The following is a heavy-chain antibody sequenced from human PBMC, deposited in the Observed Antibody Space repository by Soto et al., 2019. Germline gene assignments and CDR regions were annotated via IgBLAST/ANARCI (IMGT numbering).Heavy chain of an antibody. V-gene: IGHV4-39*01. J-gene: IGHJ4*02. CDR1: GGSITSSSYY. D-gene: IGHD3-3*01. Sequence: SETLSLTCTVSGGSITSSSYYWGWIRQPPGKGLEWIGTIYYSGSTYYNPSLKSRVTISVDTSKNQFSLNLSSVTAADTAVYYCVQQHYDRSGSPVGYFVAWAQGNLVTVSS. CDR3: VQQHYDRSGSPVGYFVA. CDR2: IYYSGST.